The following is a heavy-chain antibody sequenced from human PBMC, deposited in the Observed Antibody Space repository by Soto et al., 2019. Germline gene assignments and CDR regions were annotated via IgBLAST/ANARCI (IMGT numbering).Heavy chain of an antibody. V-gene: IGHV3-48*03. CDR1: GFDFRSYE. CDR3: ARETLRDAIDI. J-gene: IGHJ3*02. Sequence: GGSLRLSCVASGFDFRSYEMNWVRQAPGKGLEWVSNIRANDESIYYADSVKGRVSVSRDNAKNSLFLEMNCLRVDDTAVYYCARETLRDAIDIWGQATMVTVSS. CDR2: IRANDESI.